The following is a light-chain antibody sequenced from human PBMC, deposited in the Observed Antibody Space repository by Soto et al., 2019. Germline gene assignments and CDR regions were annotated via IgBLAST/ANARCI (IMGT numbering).Light chain of an antibody. Sequence: QSALAQPASVSGSPGQSITISCTGTSSDVGAYNYVSWYQQHPGKVPKLMIYHVSNRPSGVSNRFSGSKSGNTASLTISGLQAEDEADYYCNSYTTSSTVIFGGVTKVSVL. J-gene: IGLJ2*01. CDR2: HVS. CDR3: NSYTTSSTVI. V-gene: IGLV2-14*01. CDR1: SSDVGAYNY.